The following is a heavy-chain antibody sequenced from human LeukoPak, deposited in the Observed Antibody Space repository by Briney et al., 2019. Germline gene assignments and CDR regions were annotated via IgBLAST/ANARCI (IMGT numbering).Heavy chain of an antibody. V-gene: IGHV3-48*01. Sequence: PGGSLRLSCAVSGFTFTNSYNSWLNWVRQAPGKGLEWVSYISSSSSTIYYADSVKGRFTISRDNAKNSLYLQMNSLRAEDTAVYYCARSMTTRKMYFDYWGQGTLVTVSS. CDR1: GFTFTNSY. D-gene: IGHD4-17*01. CDR2: ISSSSSTI. J-gene: IGHJ4*02. CDR3: ARSMTTRKMYFDY.